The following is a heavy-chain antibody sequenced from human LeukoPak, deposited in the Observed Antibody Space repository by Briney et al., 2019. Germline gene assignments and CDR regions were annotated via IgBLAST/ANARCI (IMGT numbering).Heavy chain of an antibody. D-gene: IGHD5-12*01. V-gene: IGHV4-61*01. CDR1: GGSVSSGSYY. CDR3: AITSGYDYSFDY. J-gene: IGHJ4*02. CDR2: IYYSGST. Sequence: SETLSLTRTVSGGSVSSGSYYWSWIRQPPGKGLEWIGNIYYSGSTNYNPSLKSRVTISVDTSKNQFSLKLSSVPAADTAVYYGAITSGYDYSFDYWGQGTLVTVSS.